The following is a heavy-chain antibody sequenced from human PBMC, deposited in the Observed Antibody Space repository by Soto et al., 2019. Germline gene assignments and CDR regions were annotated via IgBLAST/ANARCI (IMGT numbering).Heavy chain of an antibody. CDR1: GYTFTSYY. D-gene: IGHD1-1*01. Sequence: ASVKVSCKASGYTFTSYYMHWVRQAPGQGLEWMGIINPSGGSTSYAQKFQGRVNMTRDTSTSTVYMELSSLRSEETAVYYCARDPPGLERVAGAFDIWGQGTMVTVS. CDR2: INPSGGST. V-gene: IGHV1-46*01. J-gene: IGHJ3*02. CDR3: ARDPPGLERVAGAFDI.